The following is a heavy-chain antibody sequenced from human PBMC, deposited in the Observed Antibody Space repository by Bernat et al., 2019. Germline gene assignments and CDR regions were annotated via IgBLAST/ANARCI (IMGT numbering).Heavy chain of an antibody. V-gene: IGHV3-30*18. CDR2: ISYDGSNK. Sequence: QVQLVESGGGVVQPGRSLRLSCAASGFTFSSYGMHWVRQAPGKGLEWVAVISYDGSNKYYADSVKGRFTISRDNSKNTLYLQMNSLRAEDTAVYYCAKDRPIPLWLRAWAFDHRGQGTLVNVSS. J-gene: IGHJ4*01. D-gene: IGHD5-18*01. CDR3: AKDRPIPLWLRAWAFDH. CDR1: GFTFSSYG.